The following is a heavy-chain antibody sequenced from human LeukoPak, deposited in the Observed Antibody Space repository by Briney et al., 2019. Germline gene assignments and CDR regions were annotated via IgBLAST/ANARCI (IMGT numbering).Heavy chain of an antibody. CDR3: ARDLVVTAIHYFQH. J-gene: IGHJ1*01. Sequence: GGPLRLSCAASGFTFSSYAMHWVRQAPGKGLEWVADISYEGSNKQYADSVKGRFTISRDNSKNTLDLQMNSLRAEDTAVYYCARDLVVTAIHYFQHWGQGTLVTVSS. CDR2: ISYEGSNK. D-gene: IGHD2-21*02. V-gene: IGHV3-30-3*01. CDR1: GFTFSSYA.